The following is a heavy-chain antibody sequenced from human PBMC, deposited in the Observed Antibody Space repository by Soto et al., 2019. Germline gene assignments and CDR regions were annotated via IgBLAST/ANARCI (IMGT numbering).Heavy chain of an antibody. D-gene: IGHD2-2*03. V-gene: IGHV3-23*01. J-gene: IGHJ4*02. Sequence: EVQVLESGGGLVQPGGSLRLSCAATGFTFSDFAMSWVRQAPGKGLEWVSRIYGGGNGPHYADSVKGRVTISRDNSKNTLYLQMDSLRAVDTAVYYCAKMEGMDPWAYSFDYWGQGTLVTVSS. CDR1: GFTFSDFA. CDR3: AKMEGMDPWAYSFDY. CDR2: IYGGGNGP.